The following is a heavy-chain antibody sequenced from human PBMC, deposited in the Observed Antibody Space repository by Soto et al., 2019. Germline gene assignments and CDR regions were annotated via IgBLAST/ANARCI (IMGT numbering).Heavy chain of an antibody. CDR2: ISSSSSYI. D-gene: IGHD6-19*01. V-gene: IGHV3-21*01. CDR3: ARDGPYPSIAVAHTRSEIDY. J-gene: IGHJ4*02. CDR1: GFTFSSYS. Sequence: VGSLRLSCAASGFTFSSYSMNWVRQAPGKGLEWVSSISSSSSYIYYADSVKGRFTISRDNAKNSLYLQMNSLRAEDTAVYYCARDGPYPSIAVAHTRSEIDYWGQGTLVTVSS.